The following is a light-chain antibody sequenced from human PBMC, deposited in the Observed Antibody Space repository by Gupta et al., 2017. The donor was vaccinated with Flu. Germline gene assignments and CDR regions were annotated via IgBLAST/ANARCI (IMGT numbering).Light chain of an antibody. V-gene: IGLV2-18*02. CDR3: TSQTTSTPFV. Sequence: SVAISCTGTSSDVGNYNRVSWYQQSPGTAPKLIIYEVNNRPSGVPDRFSGSKSGNTASLTISGLQPEDEADYYCTSQTTSTPFVFGGGTRLTVL. CDR1: SSDVGNYNR. CDR2: EVN. J-gene: IGLJ3*02.